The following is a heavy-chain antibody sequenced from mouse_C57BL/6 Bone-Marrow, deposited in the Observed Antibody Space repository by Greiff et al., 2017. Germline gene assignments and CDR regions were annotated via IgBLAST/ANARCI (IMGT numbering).Heavy chain of an antibody. CDR1: GFTFSSYG. D-gene: IGHD2-3*01. J-gene: IGHJ2*01. CDR3: ARHEGMVTTFDY. Sequence: EVKVVESGGDLVKPGGSLKLSCAASGFTFSSYGMSWVRQTPDKMLEWVATISSGGSYTYYPDSVKGRFTISRDNAKNTLYLQMSSLKSEDTAMYYCARHEGMVTTFDYWGQGTTLTVSS. V-gene: IGHV5-6*01. CDR2: ISSGGSYT.